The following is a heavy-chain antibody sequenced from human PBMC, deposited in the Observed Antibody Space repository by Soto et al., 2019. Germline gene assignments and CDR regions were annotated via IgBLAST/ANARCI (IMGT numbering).Heavy chain of an antibody. V-gene: IGHV3-15*07. CDR3: TSVGATVLYYYYGMDV. D-gene: IGHD1-26*01. J-gene: IGHJ6*02. Sequence: GGSLRLSCAASGFTFSNAWMNWVRQAPGKGLEWVGRIKSKTDGGTTDYAAPVKGRFTISRDDSKNTPYLQMNSLKTADTAVYYCTSVGATVLYYYYGMDVWGQGTTVTVSS. CDR2: IKSKTDGGTT. CDR1: GFTFSNAW.